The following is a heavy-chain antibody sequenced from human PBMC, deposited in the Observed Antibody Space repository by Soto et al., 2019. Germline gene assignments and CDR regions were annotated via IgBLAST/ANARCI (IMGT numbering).Heavy chain of an antibody. D-gene: IGHD2-15*01. CDR1: GFTFSSYS. V-gene: IGHV3-48*02. CDR2: ISSSSSTI. J-gene: IGHJ6*02. Sequence: RGSLRLSCAASGFTFSSYSMNWVRQAPGKGLEWVSYISSSSSTIYYADSVKGRFTISRDNAKNSLYLQMNSLRDEDTAVYYCARVSYCSGGSCYSEPYYYGMDVWGQGTTVTVSS. CDR3: ARVSYCSGGSCYSEPYYYGMDV.